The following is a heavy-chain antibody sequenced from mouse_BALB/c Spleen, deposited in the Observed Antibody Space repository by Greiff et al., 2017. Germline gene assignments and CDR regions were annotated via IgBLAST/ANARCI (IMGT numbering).Heavy chain of an antibody. CDR2: ISSGGGST. Sequence: EVKLVESGGGLVKPGGSLKLSCAASGFAFSSYDMSWVRQTPEKRLEWVAYISSGGGSTYYPDTVKGRFTISRDNAKNTLYLQMSSLKSEDTAMYYCARRYYRYDGYYFDYWGQGTTLTVSS. CDR3: ARRYYRYDGYYFDY. CDR1: GFAFSSYD. V-gene: IGHV5-12-1*01. D-gene: IGHD2-14*01. J-gene: IGHJ2*01.